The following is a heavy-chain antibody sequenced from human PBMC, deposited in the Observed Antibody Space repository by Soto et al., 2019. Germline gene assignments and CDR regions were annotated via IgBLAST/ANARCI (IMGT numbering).Heavy chain of an antibody. Sequence: QVQLVQSGAEVKKPGASVKVSCKASGYTFTGYYMHWVRQAPGQGLEWMGWINPNSGGTNYAQKFQGRVTMTRDTSISTAYMELSRLRSDDTAVYYGARATGGFGYYDSSGYYPEYFQHWGQGTLVTVSS. CDR3: ARATGGFGYYDSSGYYPEYFQH. J-gene: IGHJ1*01. V-gene: IGHV1-2*02. CDR1: GYTFTGYY. CDR2: INPNSGGT. D-gene: IGHD3-22*01.